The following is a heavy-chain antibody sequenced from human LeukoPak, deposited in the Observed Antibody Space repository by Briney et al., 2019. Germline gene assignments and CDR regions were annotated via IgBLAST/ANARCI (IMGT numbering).Heavy chain of an antibody. J-gene: IGHJ4*02. CDR1: GFTFSSYW. CDR3: ARDRGGGSYDY. D-gene: IGHD1-26*01. Sequence: GGSLRLSCAASGFTFSSYWMGWVRQAPGKGLEWVAKIKEDGSQKQYEDSVKGRFTISRDNAKNSLYLQMSSLRAEDTAVYYCARDRGGGSYDYWGQGTVVTVSS. V-gene: IGHV3-7*01. CDR2: IKEDGSQK.